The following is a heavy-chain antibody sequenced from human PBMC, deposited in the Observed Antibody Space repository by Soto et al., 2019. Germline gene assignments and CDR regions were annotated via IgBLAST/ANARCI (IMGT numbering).Heavy chain of an antibody. CDR2: IYYSGST. J-gene: IGHJ4*02. D-gene: IGHD6-19*01. CDR1: GGSISSYY. CDR3: ASEGPSSEWMGTFDY. V-gene: IGHV4-59*01. Sequence: SETLSLTCTVSGGSISSYYWSWIRQPPGKGLEWIGYIYYSGSTNYNPSLKSRVTISVDTSKNQFSLKLSSVTAADTAVYYCASEGPSSEWMGTFDYWGQGTLVTVSS.